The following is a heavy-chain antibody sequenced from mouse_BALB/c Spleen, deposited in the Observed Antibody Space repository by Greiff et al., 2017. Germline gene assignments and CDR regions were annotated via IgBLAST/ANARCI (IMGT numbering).Heavy chain of an antibody. CDR3: ARDQSYRYDEGLYYYAMDY. Sequence: QVQLKESGPGLVAPSQSLSITCTVSGFSLTSYGVHWVRQPPGKGLEWLGVIWAGGSTNYNSALMSRLSISKDNSKSQVFLKMNSLQTDDTAMYYCARDQSYRYDEGLYYYAMDYWGQGTSVTVSS. D-gene: IGHD2-14*01. V-gene: IGHV2-9*02. CDR1: GFSLTSYG. J-gene: IGHJ4*01. CDR2: IWAGGST.